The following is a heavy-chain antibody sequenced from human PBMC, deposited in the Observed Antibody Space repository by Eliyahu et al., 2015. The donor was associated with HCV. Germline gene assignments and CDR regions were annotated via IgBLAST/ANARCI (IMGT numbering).Heavy chain of an antibody. J-gene: IGHJ4*02. V-gene: IGHV3-7*01. CDR1: GFTFSXSW. CDR3: ATYNGYXSS. D-gene: IGHD1-14*01. Sequence: EVQLVESGGDLVQPGGSLRLSCAVXGFTFSXSWMSWVRQAPGKGLEWVANINKDGSEQSYVDXLEGRFXISRDNAKNSVSLQMNSLRAEDTAVYYCATYNGYXSSWGQGTLVTVSS. CDR2: INKDGSEQ.